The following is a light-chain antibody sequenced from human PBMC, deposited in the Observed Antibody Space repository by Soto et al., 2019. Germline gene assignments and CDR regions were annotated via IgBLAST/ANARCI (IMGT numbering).Light chain of an antibody. CDR1: QGISNY. Sequence: DIKMTQSPSSLSASVGDRVTITCRASQGISNYLAWYQQKPGKVPKLLIYAASTSQSGVPSRFRGSGSGTDVTLTISSLQPEDFATYYCQKYNSVPHTFGQGTKLEIK. CDR2: AAS. CDR3: QKYNSVPHT. J-gene: IGKJ2*01. V-gene: IGKV1-27*01.